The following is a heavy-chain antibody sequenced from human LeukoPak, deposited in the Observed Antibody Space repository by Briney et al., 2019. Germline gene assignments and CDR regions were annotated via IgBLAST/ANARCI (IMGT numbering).Heavy chain of an antibody. CDR1: GGSISSYY. CDR2: IYYSGST. J-gene: IGHJ4*02. Sequence: SETLSLTCTVSGGSISSYYWSWIRQPPGKGLEWIGYIYYSGSTNYNPSLKSRVTISVDTSKNQFSLKLSSVTAADTAVYYCARVRVVGATPDYWGQGTLVTVSS. V-gene: IGHV4-59*01. CDR3: ARVRVVGATPDY. D-gene: IGHD1-26*01.